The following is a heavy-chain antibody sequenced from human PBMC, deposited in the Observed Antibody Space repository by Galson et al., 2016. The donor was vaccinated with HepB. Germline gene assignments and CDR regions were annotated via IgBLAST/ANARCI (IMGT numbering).Heavy chain of an antibody. J-gene: IGHJ4*02. CDR3: AKDLKLIPMGRGIVGDRSFDS. CDR2: SARTT. V-gene: IGHV3-23*01. Sequence: SLRLSCAASGFTFSRHAMSWVRQAPGKRLEWVSSSARTTYYADSVKGRFIISRDNSQNMLFLQLSRLRVEDTAVYYCAKDLKLIPMGRGIVGDRSFDSWGQGTLVTVSS. CDR1: GFTFSRHA. D-gene: IGHD3-10*01.